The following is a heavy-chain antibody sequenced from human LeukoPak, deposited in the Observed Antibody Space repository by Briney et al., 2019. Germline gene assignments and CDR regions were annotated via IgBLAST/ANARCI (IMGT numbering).Heavy chain of an antibody. D-gene: IGHD5-18*01. CDR2: IYPCDSDT. CDR3: ARHGVLSGYSYGYSGWFDP. J-gene: IGHJ5*02. Sequence: GESLKISCKGSGYSFTSYWIGWVRQMPGKGLEWMGIIYPCDSDTRYSPSFQGQVTISADKSISTAYLQWSSLKASDTAMYYCARHGVLSGYSYGYSGWFDPWGQGTLVTVSS. V-gene: IGHV5-51*01. CDR1: GYSFTSYW.